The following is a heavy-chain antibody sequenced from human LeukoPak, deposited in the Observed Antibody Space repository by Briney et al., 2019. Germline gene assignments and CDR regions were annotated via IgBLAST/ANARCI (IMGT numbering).Heavy chain of an antibody. CDR1: GGSFSGYY. CDR2: INHSGST. J-gene: IGHJ4*02. CDR3: AGGQKRYFDY. V-gene: IGHV4-34*01. Sequence: SETLSLTCAVYGGSFSGYYWSWIRQPPGKGLEWIGEINHSGSTNYNPSLKSRVTISVDTSKNQFSLKLSSVTAADTAVYYCAGGQKRYFDYWGQGTLVTVSS.